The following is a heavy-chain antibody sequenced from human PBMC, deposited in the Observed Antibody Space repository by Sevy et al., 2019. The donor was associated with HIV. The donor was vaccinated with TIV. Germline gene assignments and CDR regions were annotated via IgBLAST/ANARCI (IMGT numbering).Heavy chain of an antibody. CDR2: ISGTGGTT. CDR3: AKDRIEGARKLDY. Sequence: GGSLRLSCAASGLTFGNYAMTWAPQAAGRGLEWVSSISGTGGTTYYADSVKGRFTISSDNSKNTLYIQMNSLRAEDTAVYYCAKDRIEGARKLDYWGQGTLVTVSS. CDR1: GLTFGNYA. J-gene: IGHJ4*02. V-gene: IGHV3-23*01. D-gene: IGHD1-26*01.